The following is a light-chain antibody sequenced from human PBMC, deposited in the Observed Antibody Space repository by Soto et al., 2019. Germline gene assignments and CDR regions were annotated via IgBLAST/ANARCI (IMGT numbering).Light chain of an antibody. J-gene: IGKJ1*01. Sequence: EIVMTQSPATLSVSPGERATLSCRASQTVSTSLAWYQQKPGRAPRLLIYGASTRDSGVPARFSGSGSGTEFTLTISSLQSEDSAVYYCHQYNNWWTFGLGTKVEIK. CDR3: HQYNNWWT. CDR2: GAS. V-gene: IGKV3-15*01. CDR1: QTVSTS.